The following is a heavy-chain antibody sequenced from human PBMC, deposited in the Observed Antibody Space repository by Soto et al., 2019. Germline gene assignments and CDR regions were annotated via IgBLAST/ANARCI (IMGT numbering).Heavy chain of an antibody. CDR2: INPNSGGT. J-gene: IGHJ6*02. V-gene: IGHV1-2*02. Sequence: ASVKVSCKASGYTFTGYYMHWVRQAPGQGLEWMGWINPNSGGTNYAQKFQGRVTMTRDTSISTAYMELSRLRSDDTAVYYCAREGHIVATIVYYYYYGMDVWGQGTTVTVSS. CDR1: GYTFTGYY. D-gene: IGHD5-12*01. CDR3: AREGHIVATIVYYYYYGMDV.